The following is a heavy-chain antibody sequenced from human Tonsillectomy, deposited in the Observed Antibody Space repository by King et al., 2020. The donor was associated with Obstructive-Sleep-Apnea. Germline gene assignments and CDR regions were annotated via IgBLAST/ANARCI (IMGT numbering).Heavy chain of an antibody. CDR1: GFTFSSYC. CDR2: IKQDGREK. J-gene: IGHJ4*02. V-gene: IGHV3-7*01. CDR3: ARVLLWFGELTY. Sequence: VQLVESGGALVQPGGSLRLSCATSGFTFSSYCMTWVRQAPGKGLEWVANIKQDGREKYYADSVKGRFIISRDNAQNSLYLKMDSLGAGDTAVYYCARVLLWFGELTYWGQGTLVTVSS. D-gene: IGHD3-10*01.